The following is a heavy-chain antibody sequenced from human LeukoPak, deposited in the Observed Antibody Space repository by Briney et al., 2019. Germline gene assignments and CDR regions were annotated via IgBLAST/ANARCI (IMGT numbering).Heavy chain of an antibody. Sequence: SETLSLTCTVSGASISSGSYYWSWLRQPAGKGLEWIGRIYTSGSTNYNPSLKSRVTISVDTSKNQFSLKLSSVTAADTAVYYCARSSGYYYPGFDPWGQGTLVTVSS. CDR2: IYTSGST. CDR1: GASISSGSYY. CDR3: ARSSGYYYPGFDP. D-gene: IGHD3-22*01. V-gene: IGHV4-61*02. J-gene: IGHJ5*02.